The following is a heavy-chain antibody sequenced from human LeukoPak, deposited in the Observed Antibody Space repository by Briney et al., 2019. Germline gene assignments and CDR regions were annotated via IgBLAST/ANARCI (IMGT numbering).Heavy chain of an antibody. V-gene: IGHV3-23*01. CDR3: AKDRITVTPYYFDY. Sequence: GGPLRLFCGAWGFTLSRSVMIGVREAAGKGREGGAGVSGSYGSTYYADAVKGRFTISRDNYKNTLYLQMNSLRDEDTALYSCAKDRITVTPYYFDYWGQGTLVTVSS. CDR2: VSGSYGST. CDR1: GFTLSRSV. D-gene: IGHD1-20*01. J-gene: IGHJ4*02.